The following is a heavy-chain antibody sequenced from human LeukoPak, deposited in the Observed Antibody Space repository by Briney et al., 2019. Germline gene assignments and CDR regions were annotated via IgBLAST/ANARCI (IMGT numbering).Heavy chain of an antibody. Sequence: PGGSLRLSCAASGFSFSNYGIHWVRQAPGKGLEWVAVISYDGNNKYYADSVKGRFTISRDNSKNTLYLQMNSLRAEDTAVYYCAKDLGYSYGYYYYHYGMDVWGQGTTVTVSS. V-gene: IGHV3-30*18. CDR3: AKDLGYSYGYYYYHYGMDV. CDR1: GFSFSNYG. D-gene: IGHD5-18*01. J-gene: IGHJ6*02. CDR2: ISYDGNNK.